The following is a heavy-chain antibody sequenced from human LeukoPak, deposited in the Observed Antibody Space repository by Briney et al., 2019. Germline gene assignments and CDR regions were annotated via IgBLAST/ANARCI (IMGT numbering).Heavy chain of an antibody. CDR2: IIPIFGTA. Sequence: ASVKVSCKASGGTFSSYAISWVRQAPGQGLEWMGGIIPIFGTANYAQKFQGRVTITADESTSTAYMELSSLRSEDTAVYYCARGRRFHSYSSSWYFQHWGQGTLVTVSS. CDR3: ARGRRFHSYSSSWYFQH. CDR1: GGTFSSYA. J-gene: IGHJ1*01. V-gene: IGHV1-69*13. D-gene: IGHD6-13*01.